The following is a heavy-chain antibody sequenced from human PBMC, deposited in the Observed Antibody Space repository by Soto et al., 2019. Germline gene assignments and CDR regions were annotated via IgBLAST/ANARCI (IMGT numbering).Heavy chain of an antibody. J-gene: IGHJ4*02. D-gene: IGHD2-21*01. CDR2: ITSSGGTT. V-gene: IGHV3-48*03. Sequence: GGSLRLSCAASGFTFSHFEMNWVRQAQGKGLEWIWYITSSGGTTYYADSVKGRFTISRDNTKNSLYLQMNSLRAEDTAVYYCAKGHVFVAPQNGRSFDSWGQGSLVTVSS. CDR1: GFTFSHFE. CDR3: AKGHVFVAPQNGRSFDS.